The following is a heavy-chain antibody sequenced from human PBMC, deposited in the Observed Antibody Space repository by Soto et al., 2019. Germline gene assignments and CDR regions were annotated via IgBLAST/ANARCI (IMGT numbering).Heavy chain of an antibody. CDR1: GYTFTSYA. Sequence: AASVKVSCKASGYTFTSYAMHWVRQAPGQRLEWMGWINAGNGNTKYSQKFQGRVTITRDTSASTAYMELSSLRSEDTAVYYCAREVVAAAVPYGMDVWGQGTTVTVSS. D-gene: IGHD6-13*01. J-gene: IGHJ6*02. CDR2: INAGNGNT. V-gene: IGHV1-3*01. CDR3: AREVVAAAVPYGMDV.